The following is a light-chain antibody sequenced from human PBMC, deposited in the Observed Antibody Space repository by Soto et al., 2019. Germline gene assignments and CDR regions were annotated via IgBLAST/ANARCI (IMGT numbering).Light chain of an antibody. CDR2: EVS. Sequence: QSALTQPASVSGSPGQSITISCTETAVNVGSYNLVSWYQQHPGKAPKLMIYEVSKRPSGVSNRFSGSKSGNTASLTISGLQAEDEADYYCCSYAGSSTYVFGTGTKVTVL. CDR3: CSYAGSSTYV. J-gene: IGLJ1*01. V-gene: IGLV2-23*02. CDR1: AVNVGSYNL.